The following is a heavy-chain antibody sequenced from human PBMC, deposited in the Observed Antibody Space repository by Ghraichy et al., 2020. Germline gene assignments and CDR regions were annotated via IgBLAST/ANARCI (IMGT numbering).Heavy chain of an antibody. CDR3: ARVRIAAGHLDY. V-gene: IGHV3-74*01. CDR2: ISGDGITT. D-gene: IGHD6-13*01. CDR1: GFTFSSHW. J-gene: IGHJ4*02. Sequence: LSLTCAASGFTFSSHWMHWVRQAPGKGLVWVSRISGDGITTNYADSVKGRFTISRDNAKNTLYLQMTSLRAEDSAVYFCARVRIAAGHLDYWGQGTLVTVSS.